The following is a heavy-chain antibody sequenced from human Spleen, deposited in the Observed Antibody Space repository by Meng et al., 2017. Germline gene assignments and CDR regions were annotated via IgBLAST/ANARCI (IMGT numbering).Heavy chain of an antibody. J-gene: IGHJ4*02. D-gene: IGHD4-11*01. Sequence: VQLHQWGAGLLKPSETLSLTCAVYGGSFSDYYWSWIRQPPGKGLEWIGEINHSGSTNYNPSLESRATISVDTSQNKLSLNLRFVTAADSAVYYCARGPTTMAHDFDYWGQGTLVTVSS. CDR1: GGSFSDYY. V-gene: IGHV4-34*01. CDR3: ARGPTTMAHDFDY. CDR2: INHSGST.